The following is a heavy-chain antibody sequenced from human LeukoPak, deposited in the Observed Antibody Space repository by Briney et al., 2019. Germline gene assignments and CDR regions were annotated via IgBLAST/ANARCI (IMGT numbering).Heavy chain of an antibody. V-gene: IGHV3-23*01. CDR2: ISGSGGST. CDR3: AKGGNVGSSGWCRAYYFDY. CDR1: GFTFSSYA. Sequence: GGSLRLSCAASGFTFSSYAMSWVRQAPGKGLEWVSGISGSGGSTYYADSVKGRFTISRDNSKNTLYLQMNSLRAEDTALYYCAKGGNVGSSGWCRAYYFDYWGQGTLLTVSS. D-gene: IGHD6-19*01. J-gene: IGHJ4*02.